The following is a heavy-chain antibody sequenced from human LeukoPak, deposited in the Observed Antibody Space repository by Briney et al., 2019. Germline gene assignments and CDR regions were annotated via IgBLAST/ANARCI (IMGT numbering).Heavy chain of an antibody. CDR1: GVIISSYA. V-gene: IGHV3-23*01. CDR3: AKDRVSPGFNWFDP. CDR2: INGRGDNT. D-gene: IGHD2/OR15-2a*01. J-gene: IGHJ5*02. Sequence: GGSLRLSCAASGVIISSYAMSWVRQAPGKGLEWDSAINGRGDNTYYADFVKGRFTISRDNSKSTVYLQMNSLRTEDTAVYYCAKDRVSPGFNWFDPWGQGTLVTVSS.